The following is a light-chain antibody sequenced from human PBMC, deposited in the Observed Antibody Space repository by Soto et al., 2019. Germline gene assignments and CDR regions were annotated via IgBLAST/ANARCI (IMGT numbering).Light chain of an antibody. J-gene: IGKJ1*01. CDR3: QRCNSFPRT. Sequence: DIQLTQSPSFLSASVGDRVTFTCRASQGISSYLAWYQQKPGKAPKLLIYAASTLQSGIPSRFSGSGSGTEFTLTISRVQTEDFVSYYCQRCNSFPRTFGLGTKVEIK. CDR2: AAS. CDR1: QGISSY. V-gene: IGKV1-9*01.